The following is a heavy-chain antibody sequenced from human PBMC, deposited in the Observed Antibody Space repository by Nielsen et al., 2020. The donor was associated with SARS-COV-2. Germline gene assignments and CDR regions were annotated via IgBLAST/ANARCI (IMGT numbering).Heavy chain of an antibody. CDR2: IYPGDSDT. D-gene: IGHD1-26*01. CDR3: ARHVGPRSRVDY. V-gene: IGHV5-51*01. Sequence: VRQMPGKGLEWMGIIYPGDSDTRYSPSFQGRVTISADKSISTAYLQWSSLKASDTAMYYCARHVGPRSRVDYWGQGTLVTVSS. J-gene: IGHJ4*02.